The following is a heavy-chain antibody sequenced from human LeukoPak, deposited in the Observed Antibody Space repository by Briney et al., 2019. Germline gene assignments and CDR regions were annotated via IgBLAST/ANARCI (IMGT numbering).Heavy chain of an antibody. CDR2: ISYDGSNK. Sequence: GGSLRLSCAASGFTFSSYGMHWVRQAPGKGLEWVAVISYDGSNKYYADSVKGRFTICRDNSKNTLYLQMNSLRAEDTAVYYCAKGARITIFGVVSDYGMDVWGQGTTVTVSS. J-gene: IGHJ6*02. CDR1: GFTFSSYG. CDR3: AKGARITIFGVVSDYGMDV. D-gene: IGHD3-3*01. V-gene: IGHV3-30*18.